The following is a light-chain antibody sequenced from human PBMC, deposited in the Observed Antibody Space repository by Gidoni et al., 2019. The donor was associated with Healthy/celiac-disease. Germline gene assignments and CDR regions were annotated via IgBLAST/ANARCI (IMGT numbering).Light chain of an antibody. J-gene: IGKJ3*01. CDR3: QQRSNWPLFT. Sequence: EILLTQSPATLSLSPGERATLSCRASQSVSSYLAWYQQKPGQAPRLLIYDASNRATGIPARFSGSGPGTDFTLTISSLEPEDFAVYYCQQRSNWPLFTFGPXTKVEIK. CDR2: DAS. CDR1: QSVSSY. V-gene: IGKV3-11*01.